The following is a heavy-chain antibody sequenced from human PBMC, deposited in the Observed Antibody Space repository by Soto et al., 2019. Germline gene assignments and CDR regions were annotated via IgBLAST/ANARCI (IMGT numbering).Heavy chain of an antibody. D-gene: IGHD3-22*01. V-gene: IGHV4-61*01. CDR3: ARVMRYYDSSGYSRWFDP. CDR2: IYYSVST. J-gene: IGHJ5*02. Sequence: PWETLSLTFTVSGGSVSSGSYYWSWIRQPPGKGLEWIGYIYYSVSTNYNPSLKSRVTISVDTSKNQFSLKLSSVTAADTAVYYCARVMRYYDSSGYSRWFDPWGQGTLVTVSS. CDR1: GGSVSSGSYY.